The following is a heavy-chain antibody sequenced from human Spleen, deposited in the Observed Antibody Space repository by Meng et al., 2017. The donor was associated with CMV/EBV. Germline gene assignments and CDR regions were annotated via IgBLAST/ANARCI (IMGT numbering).Heavy chain of an antibody. CDR3: ARTEGWFDP. CDR1: GFTVSSNY. J-gene: IGHJ5*02. CDR2: IYYSGST. V-gene: IGHV4-59*02. Sequence: GSLRLSCAASGFTVSSNYMSWIRQPPGKGLEWIGYIYYSGSTNYNPSLKSRVTISVDTSKNQFSLKLSSVTAADTAVYYCARTEGWFDPWGQGTLVTVSS.